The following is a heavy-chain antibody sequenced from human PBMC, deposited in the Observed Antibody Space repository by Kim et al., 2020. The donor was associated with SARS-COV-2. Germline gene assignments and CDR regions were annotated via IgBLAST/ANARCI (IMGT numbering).Heavy chain of an antibody. CDR1: GYTFTSYG. V-gene: IGHV1-18*04. J-gene: IGHJ4*02. CDR3: ARDLQQRSLFGLFDY. D-gene: IGHD3-9*01. Sequence: ASVKVSCKASGYTFTSYGISWVRQAPGQGLEWMGWISAYNGNTNYAQNLQGRVTMTTDTSTSTAYMELRSLRSDDTAVYYCARDLQQRSLFGLFDYWGQGTLVTVSS. CDR2: ISAYNGNT.